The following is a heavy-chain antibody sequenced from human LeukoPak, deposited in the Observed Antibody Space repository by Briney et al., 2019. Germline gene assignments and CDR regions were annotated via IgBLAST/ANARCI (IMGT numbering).Heavy chain of an antibody. CDR3: AGQYSYDSRGFGY. D-gene: IGHD3-22*01. Sequence: PGGSLRLSCAASGYTFSSYTMNWVRQAPGKGLEWISYISSSSSIIYYADSVKGRFTISRDNAKNSVYLQMSSLRAEDTAVYYCAGQYSYDSRGFGYWGQGTLVTVSS. CDR1: GYTFSSYT. CDR2: ISSSSSII. V-gene: IGHV3-48*01. J-gene: IGHJ4*02.